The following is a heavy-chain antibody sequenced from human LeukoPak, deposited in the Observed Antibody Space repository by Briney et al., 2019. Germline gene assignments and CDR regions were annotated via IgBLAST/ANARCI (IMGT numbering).Heavy chain of an antibody. V-gene: IGHV3-23*01. D-gene: IGHD5-12*01. CDR3: AKVSGYDFGPFDY. CDR2: ISGSGGST. J-gene: IGHJ4*02. CDR1: GFTFSSYA. Sequence: PGGSLRLACAASGFTFSSYAMSWVRPAPGKGREWSSAISGSGGSTYYADSVKGRFTISRDNSKNTLYLQMNSLRAEDTAVYYCAKVSGYDFGPFDYWGQGTLVTVSS.